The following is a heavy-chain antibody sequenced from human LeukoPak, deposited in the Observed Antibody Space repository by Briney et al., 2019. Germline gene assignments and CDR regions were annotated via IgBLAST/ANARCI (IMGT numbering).Heavy chain of an antibody. J-gene: IGHJ5*02. V-gene: IGHV3-9*01. CDR3: AKGLITVSNNWFDP. Sequence: GGSLRLSCAASGFTFVDYAMNWVRQAPGKGLEWVSAISWSGGSTGYADSVKGRFTISRDNAKNSLYLQMNSLRAEDTALYYCAKGLITVSNNWFDPWGQGTLVTVSS. CDR2: ISWSGGST. CDR1: GFTFVDYA. D-gene: IGHD4-11*01.